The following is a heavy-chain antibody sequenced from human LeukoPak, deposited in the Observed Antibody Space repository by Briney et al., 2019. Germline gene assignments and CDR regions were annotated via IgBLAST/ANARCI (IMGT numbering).Heavy chain of an antibody. V-gene: IGHV3-30*04. CDR1: GFTFSSYA. CDR3: AKDLESRGYYYYFDY. CDR2: ISYDGSNE. D-gene: IGHD3-22*01. J-gene: IGHJ4*02. Sequence: GGSLRLSCAASGFTFSSYAMHWVRQAPGKGLEWAAVISYDGSNEYYADSVKGRFTISRDNSKNTLYLQMNSLRAEDTAVYYCAKDLESRGYYYYFDYWGQGTLVTVPS.